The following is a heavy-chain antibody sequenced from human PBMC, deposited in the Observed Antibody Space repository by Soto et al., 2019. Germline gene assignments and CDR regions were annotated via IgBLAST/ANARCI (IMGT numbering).Heavy chain of an antibody. CDR1: GFTFSDYY. V-gene: IGHV3-11*01. D-gene: IGHD3-9*01. J-gene: IGHJ6*02. Sequence: GGSLRLSCAASGFTFSDYYMSWIRQAPGKGLEWVSYISSSGSTIYYADSVKGRFTISRDNAKNSLYLQMNSLRAEDTAVYYCARDSELRYFDWLLMGFPADYGMGVWGQGTTVTVSS. CDR3: ARDSELRYFDWLLMGFPADYGMGV. CDR2: ISSSGSTI.